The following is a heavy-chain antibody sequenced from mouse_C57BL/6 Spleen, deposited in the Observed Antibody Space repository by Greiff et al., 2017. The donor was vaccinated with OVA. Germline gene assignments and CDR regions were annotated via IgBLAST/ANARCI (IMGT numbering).Heavy chain of an antibody. Sequence: EVQVVESGGGLVKPGGSLKLSCAASGFTFSDYGMHWVRQAPEKGLEWVAYISSGSSTIYYADTVKGRFTISRYNAKNTLFLQMTSLRSEDTAMYYCARRGIYYDSYYAMDYWGQGTSVTVSS. V-gene: IGHV5-17*01. CDR3: ARRGIYYDSYYAMDY. D-gene: IGHD2-4*01. CDR1: GFTFSDYG. J-gene: IGHJ4*01. CDR2: ISSGSSTI.